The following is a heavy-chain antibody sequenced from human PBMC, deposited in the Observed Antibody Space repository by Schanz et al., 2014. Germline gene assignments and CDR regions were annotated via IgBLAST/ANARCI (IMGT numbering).Heavy chain of an antibody. CDR3: ARDDGGGYNQIDY. D-gene: IGHD5-12*01. Sequence: EVQLVESGGGLVQPGGSLRLSCAASGFTFSSYWMHWVRQAPGKGLVWISRINSDGSSASYADSVKGRFTISRDNAKNTLFLEMNSLRLEDTAVYYCARDDGGGYNQIDYWGQGTLVSVSS. CDR2: INSDGSSA. CDR1: GFTFSSYW. V-gene: IGHV3-74*01. J-gene: IGHJ4*02.